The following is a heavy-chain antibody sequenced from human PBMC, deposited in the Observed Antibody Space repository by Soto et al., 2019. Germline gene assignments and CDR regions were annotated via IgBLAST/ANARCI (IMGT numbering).Heavy chain of an antibody. D-gene: IGHD6-19*01. Sequence: RGSLRLSCAASGFTVSSNYMSWVRHAPGKGLEWVSVIYSGGSTYYADSVKGRFTISRDNSKNTLYLQINSLRAEDTPLYYCAKDLQVSGWLSAQTFDYWGQVTQVTVSP. CDR3: AKDLQVSGWLSAQTFDY. CDR2: IYSGGST. CDR1: GFTVSSNY. J-gene: IGHJ4*02. V-gene: IGHV3-66*01.